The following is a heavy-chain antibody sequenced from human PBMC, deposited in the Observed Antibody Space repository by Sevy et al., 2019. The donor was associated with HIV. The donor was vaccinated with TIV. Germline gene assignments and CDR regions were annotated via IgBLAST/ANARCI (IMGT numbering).Heavy chain of an antibody. CDR1: GFTFRSYG. Sequence: GGSLRLSCSASGFTFRSYGMHWVRQGPGKGLEWVAVIWFAGSNTYYADSVKGRFTISRDIAKNTLHLQMNSLRAEDTAVYYCASDLEFYDSGDYGPAFMPDYWGQGTLVTVSS. J-gene: IGHJ4*02. V-gene: IGHV3-33*01. D-gene: IGHD4-17*01. CDR2: IWFAGSNT. CDR3: ASDLEFYDSGDYGPAFMPDY.